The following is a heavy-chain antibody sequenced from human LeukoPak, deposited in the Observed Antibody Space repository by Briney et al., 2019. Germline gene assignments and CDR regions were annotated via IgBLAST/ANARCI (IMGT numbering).Heavy chain of an antibody. CDR2: ISGGRDNT. CDR1: GFTFSSYG. V-gene: IGHV3-23*01. CDR3: AKGDAYCGGDCYPD. D-gene: IGHD2-21*02. Sequence: GGSLRLSCAASGFTFSSYGMTWVRQAPGKGLEWVSAISGGRDNTYYADSVKGRFTISRDTSKNTLYLQMNSLRAEDTAVYYCAKGDAYCGGDCYPDWGQGTLVTVSS. J-gene: IGHJ4*02.